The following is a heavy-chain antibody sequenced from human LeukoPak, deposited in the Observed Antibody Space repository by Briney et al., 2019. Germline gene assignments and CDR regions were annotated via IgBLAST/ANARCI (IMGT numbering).Heavy chain of an antibody. Sequence: SETLSLTCAVYGGSFSGYYWSWIRQPPGKGLEWIGEINHSGSTNYNPSLKSRVTISVDTSKNQFSLKLSSVTAADTAVYYCARATNYGYFDYWGQGTLVTVSS. J-gene: IGHJ4*02. CDR1: GGSFSGYY. D-gene: IGHD3-10*01. CDR3: ARATNYGYFDY. CDR2: INHSGST. V-gene: IGHV4-34*01.